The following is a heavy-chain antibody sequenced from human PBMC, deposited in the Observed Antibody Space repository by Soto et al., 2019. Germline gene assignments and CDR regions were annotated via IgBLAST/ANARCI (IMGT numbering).Heavy chain of an antibody. Sequence: GESLKISCAASGFTFSSYDMTWVRQAPGKGLEWVSAISGSGYSTNYGDSVKGRFIISRDNSKNTLFMQMNSLRVEDTAAYYCAIRGLSKSEVRGYFDYWGRGTLVTVSS. D-gene: IGHD3-10*01. CDR2: ISGSGYST. J-gene: IGHJ4*02. V-gene: IGHV3-23*01. CDR3: AIRGLSKSEVRGYFDY. CDR1: GFTFSSYD.